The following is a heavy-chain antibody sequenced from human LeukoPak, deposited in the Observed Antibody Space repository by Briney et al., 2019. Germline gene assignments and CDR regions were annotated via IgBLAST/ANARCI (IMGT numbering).Heavy chain of an antibody. J-gene: IGHJ4*02. Sequence: GASVKVSCKAPGYTFTSYGISWVRQAPGQGLEWMGWISAYNGNTNYAQKLQGRVTMTTDTSTSTAYMELRSLRSDDTAVYYCARAGKASSYYDILTGDDYWGQGTLVTVSS. V-gene: IGHV1-18*01. CDR3: ARAGKASSYYDILTGDDY. CDR2: ISAYNGNT. CDR1: GYTFTSYG. D-gene: IGHD3-9*01.